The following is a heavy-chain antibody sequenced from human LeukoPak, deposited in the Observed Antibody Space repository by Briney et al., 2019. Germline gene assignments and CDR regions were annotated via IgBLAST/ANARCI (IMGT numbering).Heavy chain of an antibody. CDR3: ARDGGYCSSTSCLPDY. Sequence: ASVKVSCKASGYTFTGYYMHWVRQAPGQGLEWMGWINSNSGGTNYAQKFQGRLTMTRDTSISTAYMELSRLRSDDTAVYYRARDGGYCSSTSCLPDYWGQGTLVTVSS. D-gene: IGHD2-2*01. V-gene: IGHV1-2*02. CDR1: GYTFTGYY. CDR2: INSNSGGT. J-gene: IGHJ4*02.